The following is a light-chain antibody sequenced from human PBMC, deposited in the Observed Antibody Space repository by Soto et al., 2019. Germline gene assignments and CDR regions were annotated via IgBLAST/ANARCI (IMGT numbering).Light chain of an antibody. CDR2: GVS. CDR3: QQYGNSPLT. V-gene: IGKV3-20*01. Sequence: EIVLTQSPDTLSLSPGQRATLSCRASQSVRSDYFAWYQQKPGQAPRVIIFGVSTRATGVPDRLSGSGSGTDFTLTISRLEPDDFALYYCQQYGNSPLTFGGGTKVEIK. J-gene: IGKJ4*01. CDR1: QSVRSDY.